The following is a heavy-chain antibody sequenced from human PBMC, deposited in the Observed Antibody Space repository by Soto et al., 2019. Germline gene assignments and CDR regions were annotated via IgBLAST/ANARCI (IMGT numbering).Heavy chain of an antibody. D-gene: IGHD2-15*01. V-gene: IGHV1-69*01. CDR3: ARTVVPANRNYYYYGMEV. CDR2: IIPIFGTS. Sequence: QVQLVQSGAEVKKPGSSVKVSCKASGGTFGSYAINWVRQAPGQGLEWMGGIIPIFGTSNYAQKFQVRVTITADESTSPAYMELSSLRSEDTAVYYCARTVVPANRNYYYYGMEVWGQGTTVTVSS. J-gene: IGHJ6*02. CDR1: GGTFGSYA.